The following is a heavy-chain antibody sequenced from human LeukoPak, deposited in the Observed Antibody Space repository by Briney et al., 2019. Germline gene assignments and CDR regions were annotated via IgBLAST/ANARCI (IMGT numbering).Heavy chain of an antibody. Sequence: PSETLSLTCTVSGGSISSGSYYWSWIRQPAGKGLEWIGRIYTSGSTNYNPSLKSRVTISLDTSKNQFSLKLSSVTAADTAVYYCARGYSSSWYLNWFDPWGQGTLVTVSS. V-gene: IGHV4-61*02. J-gene: IGHJ5*02. CDR2: IYTSGST. D-gene: IGHD6-13*01. CDR1: GGSISSGSYY. CDR3: ARGYSSSWYLNWFDP.